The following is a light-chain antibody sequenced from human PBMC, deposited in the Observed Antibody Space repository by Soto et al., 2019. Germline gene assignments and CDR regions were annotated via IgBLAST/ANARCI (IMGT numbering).Light chain of an antibody. CDR1: SSNIGSQF. J-gene: IGLJ3*02. Sequence: QSVLTQPPSASGTPGQRVTISCSGGSSNIGSQFVYWYHQVPGRAPKLLIYRTDQRPSGVPDRFAGSKYGASASLAISGLQSEDEGDYFCASWDDSVSGMFGGGTKVTVL. CDR2: RTD. V-gene: IGLV1-47*01. CDR3: ASWDDSVSGM.